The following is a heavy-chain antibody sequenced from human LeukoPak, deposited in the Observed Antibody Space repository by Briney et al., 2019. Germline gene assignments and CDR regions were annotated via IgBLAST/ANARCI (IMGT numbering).Heavy chain of an antibody. Sequence: GGSLRLSCVASGFTFSSYAMHWVRQAPGKGLEWVANIKQDGSDKYYVDSVKGRFTISRDNAKNSLYLQMNSLRAEDTAVYYCAIIPRAAAGPSARSPFHYWGQGTLVTVSS. J-gene: IGHJ4*02. CDR2: IKQDGSDK. CDR3: AIIPRAAAGPSARSPFHY. D-gene: IGHD6-13*01. CDR1: GFTFSSYA. V-gene: IGHV3-7*01.